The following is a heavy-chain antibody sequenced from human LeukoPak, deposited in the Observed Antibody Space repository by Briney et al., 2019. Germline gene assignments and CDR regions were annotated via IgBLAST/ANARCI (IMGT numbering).Heavy chain of an antibody. CDR3: ARHGDYNWFDP. CDR1: GGSISSYY. J-gene: IGHJ5*02. D-gene: IGHD4-17*01. CDR2: IYTSGST. V-gene: IGHV4-4*09. Sequence: SSETLSLTCTVSGGSISSYYWSWIRQPPGKGLEWIGYIYTSGSTNYNPSLKSRVTISVDTSKHQFSLKLSSVTAADTAVYYCARHGDYNWFDPWGQGTLVTVSS.